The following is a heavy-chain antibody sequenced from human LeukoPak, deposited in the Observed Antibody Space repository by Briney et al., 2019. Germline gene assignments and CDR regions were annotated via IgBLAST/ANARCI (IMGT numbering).Heavy chain of an antibody. CDR2: INENGSEK. Sequence: GGSLRLSCEASGFTFNNFWMSWVRQAPGKGLEWVANINENGSEKKYVDSLKGRFSISRDNSKNSLYLQMNSLRAEDTAVYFCAKSTRAVMAMMDVWGKGTTVTVSS. J-gene: IGHJ6*04. CDR3: AKSTRAVMAMMDV. CDR1: GFTFNNFW. D-gene: IGHD3-16*01. V-gene: IGHV3-7*01.